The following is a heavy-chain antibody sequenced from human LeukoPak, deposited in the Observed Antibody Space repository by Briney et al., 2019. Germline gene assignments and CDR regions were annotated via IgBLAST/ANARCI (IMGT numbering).Heavy chain of an antibody. CDR3: AKDGSIAARTHFDY. V-gene: IGHV3-53*05. Sequence: PGGSLRLSCAASGLTVSSNYMSWVRQAPGKGLEWVSVIYSGGSTYYADSVKGRFTISRDNSKNTLYLQMNSLRAEDTAVYYCAKDGSIAARTHFDYWGQGTLVTVPS. D-gene: IGHD6-6*01. J-gene: IGHJ4*02. CDR1: GLTVSSNY. CDR2: IYSGGST.